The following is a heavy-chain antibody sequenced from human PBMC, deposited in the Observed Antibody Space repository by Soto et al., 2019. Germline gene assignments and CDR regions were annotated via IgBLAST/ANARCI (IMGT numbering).Heavy chain of an antibody. Sequence: GGSLRLSCAASGFTFSSYGMHWVRQAPGKGLEWVAVISYDGSNKYYADSVKGRFTISRDNSKNTLYLQMNSLRAEDTAVYYCANSLWFGSGYCYGMDVWGQGTTVTVSS. J-gene: IGHJ6*02. V-gene: IGHV3-30*18. CDR3: ANSLWFGSGYCYGMDV. CDR1: GFTFSSYG. CDR2: ISYDGSNK. D-gene: IGHD3-10*01.